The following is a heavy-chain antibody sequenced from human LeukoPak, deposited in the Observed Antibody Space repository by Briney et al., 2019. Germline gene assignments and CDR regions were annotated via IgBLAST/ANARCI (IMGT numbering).Heavy chain of an antibody. CDR1: GFTFSSYW. Sequence: PGGSLRLSCAASGFTFSSYWMHWVRQAPGKGLVWVSRINSDGSSTSYADSVKGRSTISRDNAKNTLYLQMNSLRAEDTAVYYCARGGYVLNAFDIWGQGTMVTVSS. D-gene: IGHD2-15*01. CDR3: ARGGYVLNAFDI. J-gene: IGHJ3*02. V-gene: IGHV3-74*01. CDR2: INSDGSST.